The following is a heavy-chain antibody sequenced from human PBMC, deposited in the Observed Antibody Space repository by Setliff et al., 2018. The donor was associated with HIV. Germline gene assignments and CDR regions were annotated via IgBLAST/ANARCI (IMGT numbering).Heavy chain of an antibody. CDR3: ARGLGGTDAFDI. V-gene: IGHV1-3*01. J-gene: IGHJ3*02. CDR2: INAGNGNT. D-gene: IGHD3-16*01. CDR1: GYTFTSYA. Sequence: ASVKVSCKASGYTFTSYAMHWVRQAPGQRLEWMGWINAGNGNTKYSQKFQGRVTITGDTSTSTAYMELSSLRSEDTAVYYCARGLGGTDAFDIWGQGTMVTVSS.